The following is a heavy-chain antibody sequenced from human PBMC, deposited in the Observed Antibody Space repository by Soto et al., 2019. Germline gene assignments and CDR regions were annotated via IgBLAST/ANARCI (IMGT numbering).Heavy chain of an antibody. V-gene: IGHV3-9*01. CDR2: ISWNSGSI. J-gene: IGHJ5*02. Sequence: GGSLRLSCAASGFTFDDYAMHWVRQAPGKGLEWVSGISWNSGSIGYADSVKGRFTISRDNAKNSLYLQMNSLRAEDTALYYCAKFFGPIVVGGIIDPWGQGTLVTSPQ. CDR3: AKFFGPIVVGGIIDP. CDR1: GFTFDDYA. D-gene: IGHD3-22*01.